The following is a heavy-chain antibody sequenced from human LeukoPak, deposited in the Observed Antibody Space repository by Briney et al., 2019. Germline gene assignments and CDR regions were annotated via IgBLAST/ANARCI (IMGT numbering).Heavy chain of an antibody. CDR1: GDSVSSNSVT. CDR2: TYYRSTWYN. V-gene: IGHV6-1*01. CDR3: ARRLTQYDCFDP. J-gene: IGHJ5*02. Sequence: SQTLSLTCAISGDSVSSNSVTWNWIRQSPSRGLEWLGRTYYRSTWYNDYAVSVRGRITVNPDTSKNQFSPHLNSVTPEDTAVYYCARRLTQYDCFDPWGQGILVAVSS. D-gene: IGHD2-2*01.